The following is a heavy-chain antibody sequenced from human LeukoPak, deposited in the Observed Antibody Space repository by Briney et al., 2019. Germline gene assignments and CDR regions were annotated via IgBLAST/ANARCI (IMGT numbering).Heavy chain of an antibody. CDR3: AREEEQMARGLDP. CDR1: GGSISTYY. J-gene: IGHJ5*02. V-gene: IGHV4-4*07. D-gene: IGHD5-24*01. Sequence: SETLSLTCTVSGGSISTYYWSWIRQPAGGGLEWIGRIYTSGSTNYNPSLKSRVTMSVDTSKNQFSLKLSSVTAADTAVYYCAREEEQMARGLDPWGQAALVTVSS. CDR2: IYTSGST.